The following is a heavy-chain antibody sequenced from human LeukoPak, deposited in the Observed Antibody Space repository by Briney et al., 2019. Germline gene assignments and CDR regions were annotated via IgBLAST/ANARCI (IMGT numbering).Heavy chain of an antibody. D-gene: IGHD3-10*01. Sequence: PGASLRLSCAASGFTFSDYYMSWIRQAPGKGLEGVSYISSSSSYTNYADSVKGRFTISRDNAKNSLYLQMNSLRAEDTAVYYCARERGSGSYWGQGTLVTVSS. CDR1: GFTFSDYY. V-gene: IGHV3-11*06. CDR3: ARERGSGSY. CDR2: ISSSSSYT. J-gene: IGHJ4*02.